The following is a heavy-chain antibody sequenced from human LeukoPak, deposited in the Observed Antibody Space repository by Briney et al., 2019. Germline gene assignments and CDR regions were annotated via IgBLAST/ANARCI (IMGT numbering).Heavy chain of an antibody. CDR1: GFTFSSFG. CDR2: IWYDGSNK. V-gene: IGHV3-33*01. CDR3: ARDRELPPDAFDI. D-gene: IGHD1-26*01. Sequence: GGSLRLSCAASGFTFSSFGMHWVRQAPGKGLGWVAVIWYDGSNKYYADSVQGRFTISRDNSKNTLYLQMNSLRAEDTAVYYCARDRELPPDAFDIWGQGTMVTVSS. J-gene: IGHJ3*02.